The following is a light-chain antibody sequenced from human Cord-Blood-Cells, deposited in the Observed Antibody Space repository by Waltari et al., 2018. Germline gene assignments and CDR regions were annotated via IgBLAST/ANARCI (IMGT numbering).Light chain of an antibody. J-gene: IGLJ1*01. CDR3: SSYTSSSTLDV. V-gene: IGLV2-14*01. CDR1: SSDVGGYNY. Sequence: QSALTQPASVSGSPGQSITISCTGTSSDVGGYNYVSWYQQHPGKVPKLMIYDVSKRPSGVSNRFSGSKSGNTASLTISGLQAEDEADYYCSSYTSSSTLDVFGTGTKVTVL. CDR2: DVS.